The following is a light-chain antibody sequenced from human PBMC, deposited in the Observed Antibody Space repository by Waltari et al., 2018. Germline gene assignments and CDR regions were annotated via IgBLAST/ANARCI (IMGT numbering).Light chain of an antibody. CDR3: VLYLPSGIWV. V-gene: IGLV8-61*01. CDR1: SGSVYTSFS. CDR2: STN. J-gene: IGLJ3*02. Sequence: QTVVTQEPSFSVSPGGTVALTCALISGSVYTSFSPGWYQQTPGQAPRTLIYSTNTRSSGVSDRFSGSILGSKAALTITGAQADDESDYYCVLYLPSGIWVFGGGTKLTVL.